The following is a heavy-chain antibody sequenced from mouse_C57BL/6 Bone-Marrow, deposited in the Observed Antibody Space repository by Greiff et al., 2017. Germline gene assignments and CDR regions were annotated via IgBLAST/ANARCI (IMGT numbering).Heavy chain of an antibody. J-gene: IGHJ2*01. CDR3: ARSGDNYNRY. CDR1: GYTFTSYW. Sequence: VKLKQPGAELVMPGASVKLSCKASGYTFTSYWMPWVKQRPGQGLEWIGEIDPSDSYTNYNQKFKGKSTLTVDKSSSTASMQLISLISEDSAVYYCARSGDNYNRYWGQGTTLTVSS. D-gene: IGHD3-2*02. V-gene: IGHV1-69*01. CDR2: IDPSDSYT.